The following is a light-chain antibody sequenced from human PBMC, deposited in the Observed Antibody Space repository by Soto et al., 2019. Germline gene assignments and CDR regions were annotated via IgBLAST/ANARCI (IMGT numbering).Light chain of an antibody. CDR3: QPYNSYSEA. V-gene: IGKV1-5*03. J-gene: IGKJ1*01. CDR2: KAS. CDR1: QTISSW. Sequence: DIQMTQSPSTLAGAVGDRVTITFRASQTISSWLAWYQQKPGKAPKLLIYKASTLKSGVPSRFSGSGSGTEFTLTISSLQPDDFATYYCQPYNSYSEAFGQGTKVDI.